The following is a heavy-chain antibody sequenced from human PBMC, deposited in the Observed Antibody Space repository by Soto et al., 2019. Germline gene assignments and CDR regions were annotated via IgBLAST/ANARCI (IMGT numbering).Heavy chain of an antibody. V-gene: IGHV3-7*01. CDR1: EFTFSSYW. Sequence: EVQLVESGGGLVQPGGSLRLSCVASEFTFSSYWMSWVRQAPGKWLEWVANIKQDGSDEYYVDSVKGRFTISRDNAKNSLYMQMNSLRAEDTAVYHCARPLGWRYAFDIWGQGTMVTDSS. CDR2: IKQDGSDE. D-gene: IGHD6-19*01. J-gene: IGHJ3*02. CDR3: ARPLGWRYAFDI.